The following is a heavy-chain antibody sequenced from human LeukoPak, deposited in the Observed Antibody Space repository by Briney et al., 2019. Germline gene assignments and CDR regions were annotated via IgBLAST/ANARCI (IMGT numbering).Heavy chain of an antibody. CDR3: ATICSGGSCGGSGFDY. V-gene: IGHV1-3*01. D-gene: IGHD2-15*01. CDR1: GYTFTTYA. Sequence: GAPVKLSCNASGYTFTTYAMHWVRQAPGQRLECMGCINAGSANTKYSQKFQGRVTITRDTSASTAYMELSSLRSEDTAVYYCATICSGGSCGGSGFDYWGQGTLVTVSS. J-gene: IGHJ4*02. CDR2: INAGSANT.